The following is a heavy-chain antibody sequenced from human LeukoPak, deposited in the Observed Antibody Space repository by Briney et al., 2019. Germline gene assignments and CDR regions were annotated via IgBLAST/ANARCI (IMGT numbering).Heavy chain of an antibody. CDR2: IYYSGST. D-gene: IGHD3-22*01. CDR1: GGSISSSSYY. J-gene: IGHJ2*01. V-gene: IGHV4-39*07. CDR3: ASPKDSSGYLVWYFDL. Sequence: PSETLSLTCTVSGGSISSSSYYWGWIRQPPGKGLEWIGSIYYSGSTYYNPSLKSRVTISVDTSKNQFSLKLSSVTAADTAVYYCASPKDSSGYLVWYFDLWGRGTLVTVSS.